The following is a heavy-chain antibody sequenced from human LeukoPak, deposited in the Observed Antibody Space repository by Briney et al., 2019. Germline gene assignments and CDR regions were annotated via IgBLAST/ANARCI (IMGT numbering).Heavy chain of an antibody. D-gene: IGHD3-22*01. Sequence: QPGGSLRLSCAASGFTFSSYAMSWVRQAPGKGLEWVANIKEDGSEKYYVDSVKGRFTISRDNAKNSLYLQMNSLRVEDTAVYYCARWIHDSAAWRLDYWGRGALVTVSS. CDR3: ARWIHDSAAWRLDY. CDR2: IKEDGSEK. CDR1: GFTFSSYA. V-gene: IGHV3-7*04. J-gene: IGHJ4*02.